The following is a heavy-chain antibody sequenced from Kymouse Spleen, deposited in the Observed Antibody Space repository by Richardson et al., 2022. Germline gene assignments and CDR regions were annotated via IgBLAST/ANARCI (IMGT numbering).Heavy chain of an antibody. J-gene: IGHJ4*02. CDR3: ARGGGRIAARPFDY. V-gene: IGHV3-13*01. CDR1: GFTFSSYD. D-gene: IGHD6-6*01. CDR2: IGTAGDT. Sequence: EVQLVESGGGLVQPGGSLRLSCAASGFTFSSYDMHWVRQATGKGLEWVSAIGTAGDTYYPGSVKGRFTISRENAKNSLYLQMNSLRAGDTAVYYCARGGGRIAARPFDYWGQGTLVTVSS.